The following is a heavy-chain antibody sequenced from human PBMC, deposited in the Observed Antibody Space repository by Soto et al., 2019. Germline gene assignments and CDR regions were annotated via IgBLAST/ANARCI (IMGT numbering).Heavy chain of an antibody. V-gene: IGHV3-7*04. J-gene: IGHJ4*02. CDR3: ARGHSGDSEDY. CDR1: GFTFSSYW. D-gene: IGHD4-17*01. Sequence: EVQLVESGGGLVQPGGSLRLSCAASGFTFSSYWMSWVRQAPGKGLEWVANIKQDGSEKYYVDSVKGRFTISRDNAKISLYLQMNSLRAEDTAVYSCARGHSGDSEDYWGQGTLVTVSS. CDR2: IKQDGSEK.